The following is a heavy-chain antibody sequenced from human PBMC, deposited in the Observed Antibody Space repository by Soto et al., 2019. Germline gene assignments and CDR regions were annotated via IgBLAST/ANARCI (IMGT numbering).Heavy chain of an antibody. D-gene: IGHD3-16*01. Sequence: LGESLKISCKGSGYSFTSYWIGWVRQMPGKGLEWMGIIYPGDSDTRYSPSFQGQVTISADKSISTAYLQWNSLKASDTAMYYCATRVQFDYPGKYYYAMAFSGRGTTVTVSS. V-gene: IGHV5-51*01. CDR2: IYPGDSDT. CDR3: ATRVQFDYPGKYYYAMAF. CDR1: GYSFTSYW. J-gene: IGHJ6*02.